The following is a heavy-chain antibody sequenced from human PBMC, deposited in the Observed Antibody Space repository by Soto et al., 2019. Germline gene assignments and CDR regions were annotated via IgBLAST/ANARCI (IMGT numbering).Heavy chain of an antibody. CDR3: ARDRLGGLTGTTRRGYYYYGMDV. CDR2: TYYRSKWYN. J-gene: IGHJ6*02. CDR1: GDSVSSNSAA. D-gene: IGHD1-7*01. V-gene: IGHV6-1*01. Sequence: PSPTLSLTCAISGDSVSSNSAAWNWIRQSPSRGLEWLGRTYYRSKWYNDYAVSVKSRITINPDTSKNQFSLQLNSVTPEDTAVYYCARDRLGGLTGTTRRGYYYYGMDVWGQGTTVTVSS.